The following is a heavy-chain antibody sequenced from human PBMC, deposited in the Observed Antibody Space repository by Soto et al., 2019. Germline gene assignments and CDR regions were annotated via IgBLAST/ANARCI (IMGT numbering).Heavy chain of an antibody. CDR2: ISAYNGNT. CDR1: GYTFTSYG. J-gene: IGHJ6*03. CDR3: ARITMDYDFWIGYYGYYYYMDV. V-gene: IGHV1-18*01. Sequence: ASVKVSCKASGYTFTSYGIGWVRQAPGQGLEWMGWISAYNGNTNYAQKLQGRVTMTTDTSTSTAYMELRSLRSDDTAVYYCARITMDYDFWIGYYGYYYYMDVWGKGTTVTVSS. D-gene: IGHD3-3*01.